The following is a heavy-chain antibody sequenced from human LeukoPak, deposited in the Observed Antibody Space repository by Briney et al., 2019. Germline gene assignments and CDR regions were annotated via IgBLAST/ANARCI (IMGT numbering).Heavy chain of an antibody. J-gene: IGHJ4*02. CDR2: IYGGGNT. V-gene: IGHV3-53*01. CDR3: ARRAGAYSHPYDY. D-gene: IGHD4/OR15-4a*01. CDR1: GFSVSSTY. Sequence: PGGSLRLSCAASGFSVSSTYMSWVRQAPGKGLEWVSVIYGGGNTYYAVSVQGRVTISRDDSKNTLYLQMNSLRAEDTAVYYCARRAGAYSHPYDYWGQGTLVTVSS.